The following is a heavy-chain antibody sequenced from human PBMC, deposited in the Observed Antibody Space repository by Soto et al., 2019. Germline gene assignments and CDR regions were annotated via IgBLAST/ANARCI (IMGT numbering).Heavy chain of an antibody. J-gene: IGHJ4*02. Sequence: ASVKVSCKASGYTFTSYGISWVRQAPGQGLEWMGWISAYNGNTNYAQKLQGRVTMTTDTSTSTAYMELRSLRSDDTAVYYCARDHITIFGVVISYFDYWGQGTLVTVSS. D-gene: IGHD3-3*01. CDR2: ISAYNGNT. CDR3: ARDHITIFGVVISYFDY. V-gene: IGHV1-18*01. CDR1: GYTFTSYG.